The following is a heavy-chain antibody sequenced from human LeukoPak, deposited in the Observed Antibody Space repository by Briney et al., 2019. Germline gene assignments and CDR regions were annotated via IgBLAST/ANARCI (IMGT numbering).Heavy chain of an antibody. V-gene: IGHV1-18*01. D-gene: IGHD6-6*01. CDR3: ARDDGTGSYYFDY. J-gene: IGHJ4*02. Sequence: ASVKVSCKASGYTFTTYGFSWVRQAPGQGLEWMGWISAYNGNTYYAQRFQGRVTMTTDTSTSTAYMELRSLRSDDTAVYYCARDDGTGSYYFDYWGQGTLVTVSS. CDR2: ISAYNGNT. CDR1: GYTFTTYG.